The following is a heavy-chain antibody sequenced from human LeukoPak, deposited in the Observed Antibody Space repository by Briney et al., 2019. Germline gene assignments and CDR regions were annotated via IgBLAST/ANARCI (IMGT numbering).Heavy chain of an antibody. J-gene: IGHJ4*02. V-gene: IGHV3-23*01. CDR2: ISGSGGST. CDR1: GFTFSSYA. Sequence: GGSLRLSCAASGFTFSSYAMSWVRQAPGKGLEWVSAISGSGGSTYYAASVRGRFTISRDNAKNTLYLQMDSLRAEDTAVYYCVRQPDYWGQGTLVTVSS. D-gene: IGHD1-1*01. CDR3: VRQPDY.